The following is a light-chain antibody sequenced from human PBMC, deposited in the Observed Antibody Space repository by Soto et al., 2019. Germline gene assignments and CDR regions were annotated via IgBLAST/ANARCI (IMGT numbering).Light chain of an antibody. V-gene: IGKV3-15*01. Sequence: EIVMTQSPATLSVSPGERATLSCRASQSVDSIIVWYQQKPGQAPRLLIFRASTRATGIPARFSGSGSGTEFTLTISSLQSEDFAVYYCQQRSNWPRTFGQGTKVDIK. CDR2: RAS. CDR3: QQRSNWPRT. J-gene: IGKJ1*01. CDR1: QSVDSI.